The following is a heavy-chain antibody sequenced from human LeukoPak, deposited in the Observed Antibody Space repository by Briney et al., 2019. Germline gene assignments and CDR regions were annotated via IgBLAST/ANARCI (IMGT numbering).Heavy chain of an antibody. CDR1: GGSISSSSYY. CDR3: ARGRPYRNYDFWSGFQFVAGTLDDYYYYMDV. D-gene: IGHD3-3*01. CDR2: IYYSGST. J-gene: IGHJ6*03. V-gene: IGHV4-39*07. Sequence: SETLSLTCTVSGGSISSSSYYWGWIRQPPGKGLEWIGSIYYSGSTYYNPSLKSRVTISVDTSKNQFSLKLSSVTAADTAVYYCARGRPYRNYDFWSGFQFVAGTLDDYYYYMDVWGKGTTVTVSS.